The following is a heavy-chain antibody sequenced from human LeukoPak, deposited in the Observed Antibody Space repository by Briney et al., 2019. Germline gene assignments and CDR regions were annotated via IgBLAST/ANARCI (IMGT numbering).Heavy chain of an antibody. Sequence: GGSLRLSCAASGFTFSSYGMTWVRQAPGKGLEWVSYISSSSSTIYYADPVKGRFTISRDDAKNSLYLQMNSLRPEDTALYYCAKRSAAGTVGYFDYWGQGTLVTVSS. CDR3: AKRSAAGTVGYFDY. J-gene: IGHJ4*02. CDR1: GFTFSSYG. CDR2: ISSSSSTI. V-gene: IGHV3-48*04. D-gene: IGHD6-13*01.